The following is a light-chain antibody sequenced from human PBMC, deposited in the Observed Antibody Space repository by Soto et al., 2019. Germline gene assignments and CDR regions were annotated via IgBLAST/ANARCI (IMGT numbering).Light chain of an antibody. J-gene: IGKJ2*01. CDR1: QIISTTY. CDR2: GSS. V-gene: IGKV3-20*01. Sequence: EIVLTQSPGTLSLSPGERATLSCRASQIISTTYLAWYQQKPGQAPRLLIYGSSIRATGIPDRFSGSGSGTDFTLTISKLEPDDFALYYCQHYGSSPPMYTFGQGTKLEIK. CDR3: QHYGSSPPMYT.